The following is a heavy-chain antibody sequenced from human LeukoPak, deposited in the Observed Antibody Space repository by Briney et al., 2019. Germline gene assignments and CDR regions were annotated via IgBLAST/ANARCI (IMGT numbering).Heavy chain of an antibody. J-gene: IGHJ5*02. V-gene: IGHV3-30*03. Sequence: GRSLRLSCAASGFTFSSYGMHWVRQAPGKGLEWVAVISYDGSNKYYADSVKGRFTISRDNSKNTLYLQMNSLRAEDTAVYYCACDYYDSSGYFSWGQGTLVTVSS. D-gene: IGHD3-22*01. CDR1: GFTFSSYG. CDR2: ISYDGSNK. CDR3: ACDYYDSSGYFS.